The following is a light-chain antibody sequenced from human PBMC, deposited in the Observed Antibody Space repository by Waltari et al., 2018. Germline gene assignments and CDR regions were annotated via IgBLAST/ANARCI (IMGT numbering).Light chain of an antibody. Sequence: QSALTQPASVSGSPGQSITISCTGTTRDIGNYNYVSWYQQHPGKAPRLLIYDVYNRPSGISRRFSGSKSGNTASLTISGLQAEDEAVYHCSAYTTSGTYVAFGGGTRVTV. J-gene: IGLJ2*01. CDR2: DVY. CDR3: SAYTTSGTYVA. CDR1: TRDIGNYNY. V-gene: IGLV2-14*03.